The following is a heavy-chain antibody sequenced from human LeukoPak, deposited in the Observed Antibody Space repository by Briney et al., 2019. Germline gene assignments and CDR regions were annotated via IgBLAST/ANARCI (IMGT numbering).Heavy chain of an antibody. CDR3: ARGAARYYYYMDV. V-gene: IGHV4-34*01. Sequence: EPSETLSLTCTVYGGSFSGYYWGWIRQPPGKGLEWIGEVNHSGSTNYNPSLKSRVTISVDTSKNQFSLKLSSVTAADTAVYYCARGAARYYYYMDVWGKGTTVTVSS. J-gene: IGHJ6*03. CDR1: GGSFSGYY. D-gene: IGHD6-6*01. CDR2: VNHSGST.